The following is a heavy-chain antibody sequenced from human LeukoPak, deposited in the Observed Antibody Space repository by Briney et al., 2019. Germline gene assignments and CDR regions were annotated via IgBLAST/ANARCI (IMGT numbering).Heavy chain of an antibody. CDR1: GFTFSDYY. J-gene: IGHJ6*02. CDR3: ARDRLSYGMDV. V-gene: IGHV3-11*01. CDR2: ISSSGSTI. Sequence: GGSLRLSCAASGFTFSDYYMSWSRQAPGKGLEWVSYISSSGSTIYYADSVKGRFTISRDNAKNSLYLQMNSLRAEDTALYYCARDRLSYGMDVWGQGPTVTASS.